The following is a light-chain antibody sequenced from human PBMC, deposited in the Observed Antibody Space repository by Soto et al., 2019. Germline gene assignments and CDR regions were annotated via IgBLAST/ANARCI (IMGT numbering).Light chain of an antibody. Sequence: QSVLTQPRSVSGSPGQSVTISCTGTSSDVGGYNYVSWYQQHPGKAPKLMIYDVSKRPSGVPDRFSGSKSGNTASLTISGLQAEDEADYYCRSYAGSSSYVFGTGTKVTVL. CDR1: SSDVGGYNY. V-gene: IGLV2-11*01. CDR2: DVS. CDR3: RSYAGSSSYV. J-gene: IGLJ1*01.